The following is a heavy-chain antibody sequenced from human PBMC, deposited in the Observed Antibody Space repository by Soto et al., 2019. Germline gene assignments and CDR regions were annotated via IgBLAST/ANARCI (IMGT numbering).Heavy chain of an antibody. V-gene: IGHV3-23*01. J-gene: IGHJ4*02. CDR3: AKVPTNYYGSGSYSPILNYFDY. CDR1: GFTFSSYA. Sequence: EVQLLESGGGLVQPGGSLRLSCAASGFTFSSYAMSWVRQAPGKGLEWVSAISGSGGSTYYADSVKGRFTISRDNSKNTLYLQMNSLRDEDTAVYYCAKVPTNYYGSGSYSPILNYFDYWGQGTLVTFSS. CDR2: ISGSGGST. D-gene: IGHD3-10*01.